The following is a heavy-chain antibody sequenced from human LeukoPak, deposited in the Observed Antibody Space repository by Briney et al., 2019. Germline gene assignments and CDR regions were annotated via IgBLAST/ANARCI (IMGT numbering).Heavy chain of an antibody. D-gene: IGHD5-24*01. CDR2: IYYSGST. J-gene: IGHJ4*02. V-gene: IGHV4-59*01. CDR3: ARIRDGYNFADY. CDR1: GGSISSYY. Sequence: SEILSLTCTVSGGSISSYYWSWIRQPPGKGLEWIGYIYYSGSTNYNPSLKSRVTISVDTSKNQFSLKLSSVTAADTAVYYCARIRDGYNFADYWGQGTLVTVSS.